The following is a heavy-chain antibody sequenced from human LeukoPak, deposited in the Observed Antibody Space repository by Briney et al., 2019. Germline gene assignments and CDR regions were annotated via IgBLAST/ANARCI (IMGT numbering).Heavy chain of an antibody. CDR3: ARGEGRYQLLQDFDY. D-gene: IGHD2-2*01. CDR1: GFTFSSYA. CDR2: ISYDGSNK. J-gene: IGHJ4*02. Sequence: GGSLRHSCAASGFTFSSYAMHWVRQAPGKGLEWVAVISYDGSNKYYADSVKGRFTISRDNSKNTLYLQMNSLRAEDTAVYYCARGEGRYQLLQDFDYWGQGTLVTVSS. V-gene: IGHV3-30-3*01.